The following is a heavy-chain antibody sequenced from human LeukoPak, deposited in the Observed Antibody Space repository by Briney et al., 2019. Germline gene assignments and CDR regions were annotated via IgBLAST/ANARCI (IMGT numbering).Heavy chain of an antibody. Sequence: GGSLRLSCAASGFTFSSYWMHWVRHAPGKGLVWVSRINSDGSSTSYADSVKGRFTISRDNAKNTLYLQMNSLRAEDTAVYYCARDGPYYYGPDYYYYYGMDVWGQGTTVTVSS. V-gene: IGHV3-74*01. CDR3: ARDGPYYYGPDYYYYYGMDV. D-gene: IGHD3-10*01. CDR2: INSDGSST. CDR1: GFTFSSYW. J-gene: IGHJ6*02.